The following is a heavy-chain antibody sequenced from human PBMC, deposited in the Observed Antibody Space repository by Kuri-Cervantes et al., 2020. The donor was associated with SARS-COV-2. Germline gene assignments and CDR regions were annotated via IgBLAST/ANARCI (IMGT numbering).Heavy chain of an antibody. CDR2: INHSGST. V-gene: IGHV4-38-2*01. D-gene: IGHD2-15*01. J-gene: IGHJ6*03. CDR1: GYSISSGYY. CDR3: ARGAYCSGGSCYGEDSYYYYMDV. Sequence: SETLSLTCAVSGYSISSGYYWGWIRQPPGKGLEWIGEINHSGSTNYNPSLKSRVTISVDTSKNQFSLKLSSVTAADTAVYYCARGAYCSGGSCYGEDSYYYYMDVWGKGTTVTVSS.